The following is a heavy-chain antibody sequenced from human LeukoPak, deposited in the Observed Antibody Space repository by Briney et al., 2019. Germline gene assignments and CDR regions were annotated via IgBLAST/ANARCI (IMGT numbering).Heavy chain of an antibody. CDR2: IKQDGSEK. CDR3: ARDRTYDSSGLFDY. V-gene: IGHV3-7*01. D-gene: IGHD3-22*01. Sequence: GGSLRLSCAASGFTFSSNWMSWVRQAPGKRREWVANIKQDGSEKYYVDSVKGRFTISRDNAKNSLYLQMNILRAEDTAVYYCARDRTYDSSGLFDYWGQGTLVTVSS. J-gene: IGHJ4*02. CDR1: GFTFSSNW.